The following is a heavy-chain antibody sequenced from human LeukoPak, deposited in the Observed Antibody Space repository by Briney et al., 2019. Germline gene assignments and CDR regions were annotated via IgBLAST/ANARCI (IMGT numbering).Heavy chain of an antibody. Sequence: GGSLRLSCAASGLTFSSYAMSWVRQAPGKGLEWVSAISGSGGSTYYADSVKGRFTISRDNSKNTLYLQMNSLRAEDTAVYYCAKYAGGYQLLWVDYWGQGTLVTVSS. J-gene: IGHJ4*02. V-gene: IGHV3-23*01. CDR2: ISGSGGST. CDR3: AKYAGGYQLLWVDY. D-gene: IGHD2-2*01. CDR1: GLTFSSYA.